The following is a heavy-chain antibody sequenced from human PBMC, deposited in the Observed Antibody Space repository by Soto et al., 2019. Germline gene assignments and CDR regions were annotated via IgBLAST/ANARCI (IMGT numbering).Heavy chain of an antibody. J-gene: IGHJ6*02. V-gene: IGHV4-31*03. D-gene: IGHD4-17*01. Sequence: TLSLTCTVSGGSISSGGYYWSWIRQHPGKGLEWIGYIYYSGSTYYNPSLKSRVTISVDTSKNQFSLKLSSVTAADTAVYYCARTERRQVTTFYYYYYGMDVWGQGTTVTVSS. CDR3: ARTERRQVTTFYYYYYGMDV. CDR1: GGSISSGGYY. CDR2: IYYSGST.